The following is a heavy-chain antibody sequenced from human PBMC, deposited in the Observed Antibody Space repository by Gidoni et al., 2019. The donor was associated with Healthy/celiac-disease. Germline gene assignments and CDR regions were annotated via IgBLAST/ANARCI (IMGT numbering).Heavy chain of an antibody. CDR3: ARLGGRYSGYDYGY. J-gene: IGHJ4*02. D-gene: IGHD5-12*01. Sequence: QLQLQESGPGLVKPSETLSLTCTVSGGSISSSSYYWGWIRQPPGKGLEWIGSIYYSGSTYYNPSLKSRVTISVDTSKNQFSLKLSSVTAADTAVYYCARLGGRYSGYDYGYWGQGTLVTVSS. CDR1: GGSISSSSYY. V-gene: IGHV4-39*01. CDR2: IYYSGST.